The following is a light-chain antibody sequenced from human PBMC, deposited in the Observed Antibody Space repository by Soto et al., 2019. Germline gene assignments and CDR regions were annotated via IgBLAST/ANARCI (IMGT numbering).Light chain of an antibody. V-gene: IGKV4-1*01. CDR3: QQYYSTLLT. CDR2: WAS. J-gene: IGKJ4*01. CDR1: QSVLYSSNNKNY. Sequence: DIVMTQSPDSLAVSLGERATINCKSSQSVLYSSNNKNYLAWYQQKPGQPPKLLIYWASTRESGVPDRFSGSGSGTDFTLTISSLQAEDVAVYYCQQYYSTLLTFGGGTPVEIK.